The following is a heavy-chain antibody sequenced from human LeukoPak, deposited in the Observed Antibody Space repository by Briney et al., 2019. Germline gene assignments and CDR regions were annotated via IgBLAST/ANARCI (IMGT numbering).Heavy chain of an antibody. D-gene: IGHD1-1*01. Sequence: SETLSLTCAVYGGSFSGYYWSWIRQPPGKGLEWIGEINHSGSTNYNPSLKSRVTISVDTSKNQFSLKLSSVTAADTAVYYCARVPHWRPFDHWGQGTLVTVPS. CDR2: INHSGST. V-gene: IGHV4-34*01. CDR3: ARVPHWRPFDH. J-gene: IGHJ4*02. CDR1: GGSFSGYY.